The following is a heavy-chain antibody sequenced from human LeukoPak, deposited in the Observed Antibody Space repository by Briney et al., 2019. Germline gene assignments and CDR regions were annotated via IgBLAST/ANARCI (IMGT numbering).Heavy chain of an antibody. Sequence: ASVKVSCKASGYTFTSYGISWVRQAPGQGLEWMGWISAYNGNTNYAQRLQGRVTMTTDTSTSTAYMELRSLRSDDTAVYYCARGDYYGSGSYYKKTVDYWGQGTWSPSPQ. CDR3: ARGDYYGSGSYYKKTVDY. D-gene: IGHD3-10*01. J-gene: IGHJ4*02. CDR2: ISAYNGNT. V-gene: IGHV1-18*01. CDR1: GYTFTSYG.